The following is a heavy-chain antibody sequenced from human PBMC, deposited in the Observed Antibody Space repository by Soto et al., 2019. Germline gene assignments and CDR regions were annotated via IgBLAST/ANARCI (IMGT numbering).Heavy chain of an antibody. J-gene: IGHJ6*02. Sequence: GGSLRLSCAASGFTFSSYGMHWVRQAPGKGLEWVAVIWYDGSNKYYADSVKGRFTISRDNSKNTLYLQMNSLRAEDTAVYYCARDLAGQSYYYYGMDVWGQGTTVTVSS. D-gene: IGHD2-15*01. CDR1: GFTFSSYG. CDR3: ARDLAGQSYYYYGMDV. V-gene: IGHV3-33*01. CDR2: IWYDGSNK.